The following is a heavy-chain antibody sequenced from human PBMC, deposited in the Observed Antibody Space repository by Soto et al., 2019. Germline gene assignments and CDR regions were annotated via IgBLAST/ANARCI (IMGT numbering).Heavy chain of an antibody. CDR1: GGSISSYY. D-gene: IGHD3-16*01. CDR2: IYYSGST. CDR3: ARVWGYGMDV. J-gene: IGHJ6*02. V-gene: IGHV4-59*01. Sequence: QVQLQESGPGLVKPSETLSLTCTVSGGSISSYYWSWIRQPPGKGLEWIGYIYYSGSTNYNPSLKSRVTISVDTSKNQFSLKLSTVTAADTAVYYCARVWGYGMDVWGQGTTVTVSS.